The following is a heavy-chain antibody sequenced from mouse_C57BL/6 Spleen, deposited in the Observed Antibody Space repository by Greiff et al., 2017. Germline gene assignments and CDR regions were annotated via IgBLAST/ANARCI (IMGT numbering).Heavy chain of an antibody. J-gene: IGHJ2*01. Sequence: EVKLQQSGPELVKPGASVKISCKASGYTFTDYYMNWVKQSHGKSLEWIGDINPNNGGTSYNQKFKGKATLTVDKSSSTAYMELRSLTSEDSAVYYCARYDYDGFDYWGQGTTLTVSS. CDR2: INPNNGGT. V-gene: IGHV1-26*01. CDR1: GYTFTDYY. D-gene: IGHD2-4*01. CDR3: ARYDYDGFDY.